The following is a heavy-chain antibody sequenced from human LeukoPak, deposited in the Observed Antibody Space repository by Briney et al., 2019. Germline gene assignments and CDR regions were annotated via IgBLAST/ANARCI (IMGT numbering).Heavy chain of an antibody. J-gene: IGHJ3*02. CDR2: FDPEDGET. Sequence: ASVKLSCKASGYTFSNYNIHWVRQAPGKGLEWMGGFDPEDGETIYAQKFQGRVTMTEDTSTDTAYMELSSLRSEDTAVYYCAREPSSERDAFDIWGQGTMVTVSS. CDR1: GYTFSNYN. CDR3: AREPSSERDAFDI. D-gene: IGHD6-13*01. V-gene: IGHV1-24*01.